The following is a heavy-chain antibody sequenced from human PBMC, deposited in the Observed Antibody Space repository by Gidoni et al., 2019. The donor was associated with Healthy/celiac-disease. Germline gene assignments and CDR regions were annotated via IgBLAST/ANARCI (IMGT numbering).Heavy chain of an antibody. D-gene: IGHD2-15*01. CDR1: GGTFSRYA. CDR2: IIPIFGTA. CDR3: ARVDYCSGGSCYSNWFDP. Sequence: QVQLVQSGAEVKKPGSSVKVSCKASGGTFSRYAISWVRQAPGQGLEWMGGIIPIFGTANYAQKFQGRVTITADESTSTAYMELSSLRSEDTAVYYCARVDYCSGGSCYSNWFDPWGQGTLVTVSS. J-gene: IGHJ5*02. V-gene: IGHV1-69*01.